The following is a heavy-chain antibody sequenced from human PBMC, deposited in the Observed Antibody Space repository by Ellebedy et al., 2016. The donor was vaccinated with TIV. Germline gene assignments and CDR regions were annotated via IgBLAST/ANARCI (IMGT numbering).Heavy chain of an antibody. Sequence: SVKVSCKASGDSFNTYAITWVRQAPGQGLEWMGGIIPISGTANYAQKFQGRLTISADESTRTAYMELSSLRSEDTAVYYCARLSLPLTLAAPGPLWGQGTLVTVSS. D-gene: IGHD6-13*01. CDR3: ARLSLPLTLAAPGPL. CDR2: IIPISGTA. V-gene: IGHV1-69*13. CDR1: GDSFNTYA. J-gene: IGHJ4*02.